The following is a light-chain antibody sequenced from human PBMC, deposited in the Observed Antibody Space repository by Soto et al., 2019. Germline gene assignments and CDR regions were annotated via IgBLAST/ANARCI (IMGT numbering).Light chain of an antibody. J-gene: IGKJ1*01. CDR3: QQYNTWPPT. V-gene: IGKV3-15*01. CDR2: GAS. CDR1: QSVSSN. Sequence: EIVMTQSPATLSVSPGERATLSFRASQSVSSNLAWYQQKPGQAPRLLIFGASTRATGIPARFSGSGSGTEFTLTISSLQSEDFAVYYCQQYNTWPPTFGQGTKVDI.